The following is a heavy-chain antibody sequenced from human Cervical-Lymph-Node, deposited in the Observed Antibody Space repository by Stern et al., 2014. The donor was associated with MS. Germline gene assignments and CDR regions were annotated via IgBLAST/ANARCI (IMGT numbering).Heavy chain of an antibody. CDR2: SYPGDSDT. J-gene: IGHJ3*02. CDR1: GYTFTSHW. D-gene: IGHD1-1*01. CDR3: ARRGTTGTIDGFDI. Sequence: EVQLLESGAEVKKPGESVKISCEGSGYTFTSHWIAWVRQVPGKGLEWMGISYPGDSDTRYGPSFQGRVTISADRSISTAYLQWRTLRASDTAMYYCARRGTTGTIDGFDIWGQGSMVTVSS. V-gene: IGHV5-51*01.